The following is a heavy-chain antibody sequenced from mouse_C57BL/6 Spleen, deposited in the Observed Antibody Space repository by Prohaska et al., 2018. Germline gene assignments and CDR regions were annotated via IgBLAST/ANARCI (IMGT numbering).Heavy chain of an antibody. J-gene: IGHJ1*03. V-gene: IGHV6-3*01. CDR3: TVGYYGKGFDV. D-gene: IGHD1-1*01. Sequence: EVKLEESGGGLVQPGGSMKLSCVDSGFTFSNYWMNWVRQSPEKGLEWFAQIRLKSDNYATQYAESVKGRFTISRDDSKSSVYLQMNNLRAEDTGIYYCTVGYYGKGFDVWGTGTTVTVSS. CDR1: GFTFSNYW. CDR2: IRLKSDNYAT.